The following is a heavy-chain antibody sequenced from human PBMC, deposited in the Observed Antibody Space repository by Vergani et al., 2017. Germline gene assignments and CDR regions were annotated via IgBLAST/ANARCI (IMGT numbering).Heavy chain of an antibody. D-gene: IGHD2-15*01. CDR3: ARDLRERCSGGSCYSGFDY. CDR2: ISYDGSNK. J-gene: IGHJ4*02. V-gene: IGHV3-30*04. Sequence: QVQLVESGGGVVQPGRSLRLSCAASGFTFSSYAMHWVRQAPGKGLEWVAVISYDGSNKYYADSVEGRFTISRDNSKNTLYLQMNSLRAEDTAVYYCARDLRERCSGGSCYSGFDYWGQGTLVTVSS. CDR1: GFTFSSYA.